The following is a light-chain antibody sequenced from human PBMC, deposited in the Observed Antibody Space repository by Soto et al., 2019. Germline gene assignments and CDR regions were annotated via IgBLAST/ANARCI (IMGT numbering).Light chain of an antibody. V-gene: IGKV1-9*01. Sequence: DVQLTQSPSFMSLSPGDSVTSXXRASQGISNSLAWYQQKPGKAPKLXIYSASTLQSGVPSRFSGGFAGTEFTLTISSLQPEDFATYYCQQLYRYPITFGQGTRLEIK. CDR3: QQLYRYPIT. CDR1: QGISNS. CDR2: SAS. J-gene: IGKJ5*01.